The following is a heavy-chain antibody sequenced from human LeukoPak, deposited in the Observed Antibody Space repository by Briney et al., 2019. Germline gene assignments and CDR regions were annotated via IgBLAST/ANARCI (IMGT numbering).Heavy chain of an antibody. D-gene: IGHD2-15*01. Sequence: SQTLSLTCAISGDSVSSNSAAWNWIRQSPSRGLEWLGRTYYRSKWYYDYAVSVKSRITIKPDTSKNQFSLQLNSVTPEDTAVYYCARDQCSGGNCYSNEIDYWGPGTLVTVSS. CDR3: ARDQCSGGNCYSNEIDY. V-gene: IGHV6-1*01. J-gene: IGHJ4*02. CDR2: TYYRSKWYY. CDR1: GDSVSSNSAA.